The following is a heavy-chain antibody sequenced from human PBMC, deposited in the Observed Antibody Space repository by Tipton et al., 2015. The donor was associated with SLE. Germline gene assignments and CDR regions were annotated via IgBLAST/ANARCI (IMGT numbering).Heavy chain of an antibody. J-gene: IGHJ4*02. V-gene: IGHV4-34*01. D-gene: IGHD3-10*01. CDR2: INHSGST. CDR3: ASLRTEYYYGSRADY. Sequence: TLSLTCAVYGGSFSGYYWSWIRQPPGKGLEWIGEINHSGSTNYNPSLKSRVTISVDTSKNQFSLKLSSGTAADTAVYYSASLRTEYYYGSRADYWGQGTLVTVSS. CDR1: GGSFSGYY.